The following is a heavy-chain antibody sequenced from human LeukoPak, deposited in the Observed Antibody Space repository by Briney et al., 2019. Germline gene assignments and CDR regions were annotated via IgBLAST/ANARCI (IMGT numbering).Heavy chain of an antibody. CDR1: GGSISSSNW. CDR2: IYHSGST. J-gene: IGHJ2*01. D-gene: IGHD3-22*01. CDR3: ARGRYYYDSSGYSYWYFDL. V-gene: IGHV4-4*02. Sequence: SGTLSLTCAVSGGSISSSNWWSWVRQPPGKGLEWIGEIYHSGSTNYNPSLKSRVSISVDSSRNQFSLRLSSVTAADTAVYYCARGRYYYDSSGYSYWYFDLWGRGTLVTVSS.